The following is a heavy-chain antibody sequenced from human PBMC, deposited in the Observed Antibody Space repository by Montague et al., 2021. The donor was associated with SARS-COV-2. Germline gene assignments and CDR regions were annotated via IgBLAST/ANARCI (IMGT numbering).Heavy chain of an antibody. J-gene: IGHJ4*02. CDR1: GFTFGGYG. CDR3: AKIVFQGGSNVFDN. Sequence: SLRLSCAASGFTFGGYGMSWVRQAPGKGLEWVSGFDNDGDSTYYTNSVKGRFTISRDIYKNTLYLQMNSLTAEDTAVYYCAKIVFQGGSNVFDNWGQGTLVPVPP. V-gene: IGHV3-23*01. CDR2: FDNDGDST. D-gene: IGHD2-21*01.